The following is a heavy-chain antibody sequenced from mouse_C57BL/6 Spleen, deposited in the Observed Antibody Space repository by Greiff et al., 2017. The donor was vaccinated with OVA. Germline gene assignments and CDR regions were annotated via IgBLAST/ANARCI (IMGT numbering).Heavy chain of an antibody. CDR2: IDPETGDT. Sequence: QVQLKESGAELVRPGASVTLSCKASGYTFTDYEMHWVKQTPVHGLEWIGAIDPETGDTAYNQKFKGKAILTADKSSSTAYMKLRSLTSEDSAVYYCAETTVVATDYFDYWGQGTTLTVSS. CDR1: GYTFTDYE. D-gene: IGHD1-1*01. CDR3: AETTVVATDYFDY. V-gene: IGHV1-15*01. J-gene: IGHJ2*01.